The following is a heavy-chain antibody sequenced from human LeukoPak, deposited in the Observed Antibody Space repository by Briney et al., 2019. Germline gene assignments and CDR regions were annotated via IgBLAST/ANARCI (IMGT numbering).Heavy chain of an antibody. D-gene: IGHD5-24*01. V-gene: IGHV1-2*02. Sequence: ASVKVSCKASGYTFSDYYIHWVRQALGQGLEWMGWINANSGGTKYAQNFQGRVTMTRDTSISTAYMELSWLRSDDTAVYYCVRDPQMATNDLDYWGQGTLVTVSS. CDR1: GYTFSDYY. CDR3: VRDPQMATNDLDY. J-gene: IGHJ4*02. CDR2: INANSGGT.